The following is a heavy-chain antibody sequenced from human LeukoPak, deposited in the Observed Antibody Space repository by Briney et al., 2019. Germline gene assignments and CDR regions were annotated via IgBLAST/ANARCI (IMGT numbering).Heavy chain of an antibody. CDR1: GGSISSSGYY. V-gene: IGHV4-39*07. CDR3: ARDRYTYDGYYMDV. Sequence: SETLSLTCTVSGGSISSSGYYWGWIRQPPGKGLEWIGSIYYSGSTYYNPSLKSRVTISVDTSKNQFSLKLSSVTAADTAVYYCARDRYTYDGYYMDVWGKGTTVTVSS. J-gene: IGHJ6*03. CDR2: IYYSGST. D-gene: IGHD5-18*01.